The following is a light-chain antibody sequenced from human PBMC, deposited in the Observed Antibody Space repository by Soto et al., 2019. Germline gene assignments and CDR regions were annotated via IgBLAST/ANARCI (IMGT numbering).Light chain of an antibody. CDR1: QSIGSD. CDR3: QQYNNWPPIT. Sequence: EIVLTQSPATLSLSPGERATLSCRASQSIGSDLAWYQQKPGQPPRLLIYAASTRATGIPARSSVSGSGRDFTLTISSLQSEDFAVYYCQQYNNWPPITFGQGTRLEIK. V-gene: IGKV3-15*01. J-gene: IGKJ5*01. CDR2: AAS.